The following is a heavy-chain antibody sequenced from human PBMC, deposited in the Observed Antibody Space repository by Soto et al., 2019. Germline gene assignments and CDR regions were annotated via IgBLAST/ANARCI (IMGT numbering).Heavy chain of an antibody. CDR2: FDPEDGET. V-gene: IGHV1-24*01. J-gene: IGHJ3*02. Sequence: ASVKVSCKVSGYTLTELSMHWVRQAPGKGLEWMGGFDPEDGETIYAQKFQGRVTMTEDTSTDTAYMELSSLRSEDTAVYYCATDSRVVAAREYDYDSSGFKRSAFDSWGQGKMVTVSS. CDR1: GYTLTELS. D-gene: IGHD3-22*01. CDR3: ATDSRVVAAREYDYDSSGFKRSAFDS.